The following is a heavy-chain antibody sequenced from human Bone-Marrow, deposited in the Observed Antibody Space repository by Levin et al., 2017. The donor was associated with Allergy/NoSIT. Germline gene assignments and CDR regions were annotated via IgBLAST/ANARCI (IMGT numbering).Heavy chain of an antibody. J-gene: IGHJ3*02. D-gene: IGHD3-22*01. CDR2: ISYDGSNK. CDR1: GFTFSSYA. CDR3: ASGSITMIVVEDAFDI. Sequence: GESLKISCAASGFTFSSYAMHWVRQAPGKGLEWVAVISYDGSNKYYADSVKGRFTISRDNSKNTLYLQMNSLRAEDTAVYYCASGSITMIVVEDAFDIWGQGTMVTVSS. V-gene: IGHV3-30-3*01.